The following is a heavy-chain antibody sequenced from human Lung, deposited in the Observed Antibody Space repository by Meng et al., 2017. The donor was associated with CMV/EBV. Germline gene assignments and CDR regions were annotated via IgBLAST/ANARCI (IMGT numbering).Heavy chain of an antibody. CDR3: AREGGKGDYRDYRMYYGMDV. D-gene: IGHD4-11*01. CDR1: GTSIRSSTYY. V-gene: IGHV4-39*07. CDR2: ISYSGNT. Sequence: SETLSLXXSLSGTSIRSSTYYWGWIRQPPGKGLEWIGSISYSGNTYYNPSLKSPVTISVDTSKNQFSLRLSSVTAADTAVHYCAREGGKGDYRDYRMYYGMDVWGQGTXVTVSS. J-gene: IGHJ6*02.